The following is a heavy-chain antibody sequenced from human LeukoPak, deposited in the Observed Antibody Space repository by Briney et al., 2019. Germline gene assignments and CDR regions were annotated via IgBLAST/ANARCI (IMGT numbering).Heavy chain of an antibody. CDR2: ISYDGSVK. J-gene: IGHJ3*02. Sequence: PGGSLRLSCAASGFTFSSYAMHWVRQAPGKGLEWVAVISYDGSVKFYADSVKGRFTISRDNSKNTLYLQMNSLRAEDTYVYYCAKVGCSGGNCYAAFDIWGQGTMVTVSS. CDR3: AKVGCSGGNCYAAFDI. V-gene: IGHV3-30*18. CDR1: GFTFSSYA. D-gene: IGHD2-15*01.